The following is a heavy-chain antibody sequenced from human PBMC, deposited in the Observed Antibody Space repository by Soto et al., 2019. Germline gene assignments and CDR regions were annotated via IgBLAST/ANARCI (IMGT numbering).Heavy chain of an antibody. D-gene: IGHD5-18*01. CDR1: GYTFTSYH. J-gene: IGHJ4*02. CDR3: ARDTPPTDY. V-gene: IGHV1-18*01. CDR2: ISAYNTNT. Sequence: QVQLVQSGAEVKKPGASVKVSCKTSGYTFTSYHISWVRQAPGQGLEWMGWISAYNTNTNYAQKFQGRVTMTTETXXXXXXXXXXXXXXXXXXXXXXARDTPPTDYWGQGTLVTVSS.